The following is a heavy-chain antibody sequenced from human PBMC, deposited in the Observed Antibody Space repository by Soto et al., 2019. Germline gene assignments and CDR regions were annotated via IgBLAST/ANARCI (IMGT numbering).Heavy chain of an antibody. CDR3: ARERGGYGLFDS. CDR1: GGSISNAAYS. V-gene: IGHV4-30-2*01. CDR2: IYPSGMP. D-gene: IGHD5-18*01. J-gene: IGHJ4*02. Sequence: PSETLSLTCPVSGGSISNAAYSWSWIRQPPGKGLEWIGYIYPSGMPFYNPSLRSRVTISIDRSNDQFSLNLKSVTAADTAVYYCARERGGYGLFDSWGQGTLVTVSA.